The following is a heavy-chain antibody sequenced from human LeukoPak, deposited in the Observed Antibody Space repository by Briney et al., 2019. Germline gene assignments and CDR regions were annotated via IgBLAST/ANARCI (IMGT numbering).Heavy chain of an antibody. V-gene: IGHV3-20*04. CDR1: GFTFDDNA. D-gene: IGHD2-21*02. CDR3: ARDGLRRPPTPYCGGDCPLDY. Sequence: PGGSLRLSCAASGFTFDDNAMSWVRHTPGKELEWVTGANWDCGRNGYADSVKDRFTISRDNAKNSLYLQMNSLRVEDTAMYYCARDGLRRPPTPYCGGDCPLDYWGQGTLVSVSS. J-gene: IGHJ4*02. CDR2: ANWDCGRN.